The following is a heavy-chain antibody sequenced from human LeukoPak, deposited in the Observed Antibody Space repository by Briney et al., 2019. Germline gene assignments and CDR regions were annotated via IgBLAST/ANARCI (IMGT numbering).Heavy chain of an antibody. CDR1: GFTFSSYW. CDR2: IKQDGSQK. Sequence: GGSLRLSCAASGFTFSSYWMSWVRQAPGKGLEWVANIKQDGSQKYYVDSVKGRFTFSRDNAKNSLYLQMYSLRAEDTAVYYCARDRDWYSFDSWGQGTLVTVSS. V-gene: IGHV3-7*03. J-gene: IGHJ4*02. D-gene: IGHD6-19*01. CDR3: ARDRDWYSFDS.